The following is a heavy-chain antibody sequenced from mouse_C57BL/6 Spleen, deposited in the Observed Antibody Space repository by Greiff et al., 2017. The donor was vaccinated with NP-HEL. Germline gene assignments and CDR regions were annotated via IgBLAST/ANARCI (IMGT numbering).Heavy chain of an antibody. CDR3: AITTVVAYWYFDV. Sequence: EVQLQQSGAELVKPGASVKLSCTASGFNIKDYYMNWVKQRTEQGLEWIGRIDTEAGETKYAPKLKGTATITADTSSNTAYLQLSTLTSEDTAVYYCAITTVVAYWYFDVWGTGTTVTVSS. J-gene: IGHJ1*03. CDR1: GFNIKDYY. V-gene: IGHV14-2*01. CDR2: IDTEAGET. D-gene: IGHD1-1*01.